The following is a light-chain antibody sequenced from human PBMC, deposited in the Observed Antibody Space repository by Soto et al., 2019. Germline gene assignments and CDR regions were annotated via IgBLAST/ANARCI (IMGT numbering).Light chain of an antibody. V-gene: IGLV1-47*02. Sequence: QAVVTQPPSASGTPGQRVTISCSGSNSDIRNNYVSWYQQLPGTAPRLLIYSNNQRPSGVPDRFSGSKSGTSASLAISGLRSEDEADYYCATWDDSLSGRVFGGGTKLTVL. J-gene: IGLJ3*02. CDR1: NSDIRNNY. CDR3: ATWDDSLSGRV. CDR2: SNN.